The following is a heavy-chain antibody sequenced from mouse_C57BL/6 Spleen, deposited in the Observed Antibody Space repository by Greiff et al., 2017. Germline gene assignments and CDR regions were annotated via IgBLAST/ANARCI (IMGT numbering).Heavy chain of an antibody. Sequence: EVKLMESGGGLVKPGGSLKLSCAASGFTFSDYGMNWVRQAPEKGLEWVAYISSGSSTIYYADTVKGRFTISRDNAKNTLFLQMTSLRSEDTAMYYCARGDDYDLYAMDYWGQGTSVTVSS. CDR1: GFTFSDYG. V-gene: IGHV5-17*01. D-gene: IGHD2-4*01. CDR2: ISSGSSTI. J-gene: IGHJ4*01. CDR3: ARGDDYDLYAMDY.